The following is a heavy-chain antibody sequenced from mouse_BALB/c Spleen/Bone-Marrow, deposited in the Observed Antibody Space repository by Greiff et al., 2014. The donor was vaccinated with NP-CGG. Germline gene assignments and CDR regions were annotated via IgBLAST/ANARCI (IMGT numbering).Heavy chain of an antibody. CDR1: GFTFSDYG. D-gene: IGHD2-1*01. CDR3: ARETTRGAVDY. CDR2: ISNLAYSI. Sequence: VQRVESGGALVQPGGSRKLSCAASGFTFSDYGMAWVRQAPGKGPEWVAFISNLAYSIYYTDTVTGRFTISRENAKNTLYLEMSSLRSEDTAMYYCARETTRGAVDYWGQGTSVTVSS. J-gene: IGHJ4*01. V-gene: IGHV5-15*02.